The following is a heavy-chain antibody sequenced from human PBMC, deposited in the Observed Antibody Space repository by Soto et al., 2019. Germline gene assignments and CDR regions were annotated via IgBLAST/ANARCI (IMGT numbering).Heavy chain of an antibody. J-gene: IGHJ4*02. Sequence: EVQLVESGGVVVQPGGSLRLSCAASGFTFDDYTMHWVRQAPGKGLEWVSLISWDGGSTYYADSVKGRFTISRDNSKNSLYLQMNSLRTEDTALYYCAKAASTRYFDWSVGYWGQGTLVTVSS. CDR1: GFTFDDYT. CDR2: ISWDGGST. V-gene: IGHV3-43*01. CDR3: AKAASTRYFDWSVGY. D-gene: IGHD3-9*01.